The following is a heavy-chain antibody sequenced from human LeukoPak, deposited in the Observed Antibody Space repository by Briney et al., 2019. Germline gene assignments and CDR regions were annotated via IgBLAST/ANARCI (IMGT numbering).Heavy chain of an antibody. CDR1: GYTFTSYG. CDR2: ISAYNGNT. D-gene: IGHD4-17*01. Sequence: ASVKVSCKASGYTFTSYGISWVRQAPGQGLEWMGWISAYNGNTNYAQKLQGRVTMTTDTSTSTAYMELRSLRSDDTAVYYCARDHRRLRSNLNWFDPWGQGTLVTVSS. J-gene: IGHJ5*02. CDR3: ARDHRRLRSNLNWFDP. V-gene: IGHV1-18*01.